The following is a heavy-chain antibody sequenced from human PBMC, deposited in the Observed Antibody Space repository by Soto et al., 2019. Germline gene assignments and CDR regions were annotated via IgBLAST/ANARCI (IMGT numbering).Heavy chain of an antibody. CDR1: GFTFSSYS. V-gene: IGHV3-48*02. J-gene: IGHJ4*02. CDR2: ISSSSSTI. CDR3: ARDTPTGDKYCTNGVCYPTAD. Sequence: GGSLRLSCAASGFTFSSYSMNWVRQAPGKGLEWVSYISSSSSTIYYADSVKGRFTISRDNAKNSLYLQMNSLRDEDTAVYYCARDTPTGDKYCTNGVCYPTADWGQGTLVTVSS. D-gene: IGHD2-8*01.